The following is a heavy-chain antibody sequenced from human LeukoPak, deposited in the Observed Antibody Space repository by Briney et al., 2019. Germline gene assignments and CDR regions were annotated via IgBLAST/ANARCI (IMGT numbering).Heavy chain of an antibody. CDR1: ELIFSGYS. CDR2: ISRTSETI. J-gene: IGHJ4*02. D-gene: IGHD1-14*01. V-gene: IGHV3-48*01. CDR3: AKDRNPEIDY. Sequence: GGSLRLSCAAPELIFSGYSFNWVRQAPGKGLEWVSYISRTSETIHYADSVRGRFTISRDNAKSSLYLQMNSLRAEDTAVYYCAKDRNPEIDYWGQGALVTVSS.